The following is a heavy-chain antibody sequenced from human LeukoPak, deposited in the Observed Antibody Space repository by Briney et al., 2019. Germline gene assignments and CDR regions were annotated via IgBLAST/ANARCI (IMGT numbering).Heavy chain of an antibody. Sequence: SETLSLTCAVNGGSFSGYYWSWIRQPPGKGLEWIGEINHSGSTNYNPSLKSRVTISVDTSKNQFSLKLSSVTAADTAVYYCARRPRKNSALDVWGKGTTVTVSS. CDR1: GGSFSGYY. V-gene: IGHV4-34*01. J-gene: IGHJ6*04. CDR2: INHSGST. CDR3: ARRPRKNSALDV. D-gene: IGHD2/OR15-2a*01.